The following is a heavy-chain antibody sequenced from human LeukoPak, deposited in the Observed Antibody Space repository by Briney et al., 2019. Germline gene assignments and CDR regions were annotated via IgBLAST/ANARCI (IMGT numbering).Heavy chain of an antibody. Sequence: GSLRLSCVASGFSLSGYWMYWVRQAPGKGLMYISRNNGDGSTTNYADVVKGRFTMSRDNVKNTLYLQMNSLRAEDTAVYYCAKGSYCNGDCYSGLIDYWGQGTLVTVSS. CDR1: GFSLSGYW. D-gene: IGHD2-21*02. CDR3: AKGSYCNGDCYSGLIDY. V-gene: IGHV3-74*01. J-gene: IGHJ4*02. CDR2: NNGDGSTT.